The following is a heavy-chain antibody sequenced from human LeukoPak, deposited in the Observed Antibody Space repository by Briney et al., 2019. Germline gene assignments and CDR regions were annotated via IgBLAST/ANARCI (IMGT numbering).Heavy chain of an antibody. D-gene: IGHD6-19*01. CDR3: AREADQKTAFDI. CDR1: GGSISSYY. V-gene: IGHV4-59*01. J-gene: IGHJ3*02. CDR2: IYYSGST. Sequence: SETLSLTCTVSGGSISSYYWSWIRQPPGKGLEWIGCIYYSGSTNYNPSLKSRVTISVDTSKNQFSLKLSSVTAADTAVYYCAREADQKTAFDIWGQGTMVTVSS.